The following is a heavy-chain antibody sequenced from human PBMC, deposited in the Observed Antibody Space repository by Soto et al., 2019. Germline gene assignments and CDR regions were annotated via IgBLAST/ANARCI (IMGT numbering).Heavy chain of an antibody. CDR2: IYWHGDE. CDR1: GFSLSTTGVG. CDR3: AHRGGATVGLYYFDY. Sequence: SGPTLVNPTQTLTLTCTFSGFSLSTTGVGVSWIRQPPGKALEWLALIYWHGDERYSPSLKSRLTITKDTSKNQVVLTMTNMDPVDTATYYCAHRGGATVGLYYFDYWGQGALVTVSS. J-gene: IGHJ4*02. D-gene: IGHD3-16*01. V-gene: IGHV2-5*01.